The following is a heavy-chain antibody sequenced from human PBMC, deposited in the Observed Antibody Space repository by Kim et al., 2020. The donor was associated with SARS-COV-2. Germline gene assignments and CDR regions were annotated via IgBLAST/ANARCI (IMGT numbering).Heavy chain of an antibody. D-gene: IGHD2-2*01. Sequence: GGSLRLSCAASGFTFSSYSMNWVRQAPGKGLEWVSYISSSSSTIYYADSVKGRFTISRDNAKNSLYLQMNSLRDEDTAVYYCARDLATYPYYYGMDVWGQGTTVTVSS. V-gene: IGHV3-48*02. CDR2: ISSSSSTI. CDR1: GFTFSSYS. CDR3: ARDLATYPYYYGMDV. J-gene: IGHJ6*02.